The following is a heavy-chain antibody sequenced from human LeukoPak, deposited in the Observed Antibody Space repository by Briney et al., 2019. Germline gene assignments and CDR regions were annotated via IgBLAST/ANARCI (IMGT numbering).Heavy chain of an antibody. Sequence: PGGSLRLSCAASGFTFSSYAMHWVRQAPGKGLEWVAVISYDGSNKYYADSVKGRFTISRDNSKHTLYLQMNSLRAEDTAVYYCARGSPYGSGSYPTICWGQGSLVSVCS. D-gene: IGHD3-10*01. J-gene: IGHJ4*02. CDR1: GFTFSSYA. CDR2: ISYDGSNK. V-gene: IGHV3-30*04. CDR3: ARGSPYGSGSYPTIC.